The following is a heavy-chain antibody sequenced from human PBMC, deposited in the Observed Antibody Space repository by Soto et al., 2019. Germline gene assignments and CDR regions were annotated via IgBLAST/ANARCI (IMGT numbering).Heavy chain of an antibody. V-gene: IGHV4-4*02. CDR1: GTSISSSYW. J-gene: IGHJ4*02. CDR2: IYHNGIT. CDR3: ATVPPRIVVVLAEFPT. Sequence: QVRLKQSGPGLVRPSGTLSLTCRVSGTSISSSYWWAWVRQSPGTGLEWIGEIYHNGITKYNPSLKSRVSMSIDKSNNQFSLKLTSVTAADTAVYYCATVPPRIVVVLAEFPTWGQGTLVTVSS. D-gene: IGHD2-21*01.